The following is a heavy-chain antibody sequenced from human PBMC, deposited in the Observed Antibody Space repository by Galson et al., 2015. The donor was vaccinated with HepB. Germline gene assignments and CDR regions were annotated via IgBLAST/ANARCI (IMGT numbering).Heavy chain of an antibody. CDR3: AKKVGASTGRFDY. D-gene: IGHD1-26*01. Sequence: SLRLSCAASGFSFSRYEMNWVRQAPGKGLEWVSAIRGSGDTTYYADSVKGRFTISRDNSKNTLSLQMNSLRVEDSAVYYCAKKVGASTGRFDYWGQGTLVAVSS. J-gene: IGHJ4*02. CDR1: GFSFSRYE. V-gene: IGHV3-23*01. CDR2: IRGSGDTT.